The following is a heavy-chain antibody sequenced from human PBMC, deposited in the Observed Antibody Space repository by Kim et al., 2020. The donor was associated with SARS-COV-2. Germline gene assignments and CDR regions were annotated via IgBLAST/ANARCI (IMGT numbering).Heavy chain of an antibody. CDR1: GFTFSSYA. Sequence: GVSLRLSCAASGFTFSSYAMSWVRQAPGKGLECVSGISGSGESTYYADSVKGRFTISRDNSKNTLYLQMISLRAEDTAVYYCARLPAGSWSYYFDCWGQGTLVTVSS. CDR2: ISGSGEST. V-gene: IGHV3-23*01. D-gene: IGHD1-26*01. J-gene: IGHJ4*02. CDR3: ARLPAGSWSYYFDC.